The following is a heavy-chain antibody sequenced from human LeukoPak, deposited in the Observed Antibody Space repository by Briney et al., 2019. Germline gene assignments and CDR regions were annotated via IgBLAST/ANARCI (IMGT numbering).Heavy chain of an antibody. V-gene: IGHV4-59*01. Sequence: PSETLSLTCTVSGGSISSYYWSWIRQPPGKGLEWIGYVYDSGSTNYNPSLKSRVTISVDTSKNQFSLKLSSVTAADTAVFYCASLTTADAFDIWGQGTMVTVSS. J-gene: IGHJ3*02. D-gene: IGHD3-22*01. CDR3: ASLTTADAFDI. CDR2: VYDSGST. CDR1: GGSISSYY.